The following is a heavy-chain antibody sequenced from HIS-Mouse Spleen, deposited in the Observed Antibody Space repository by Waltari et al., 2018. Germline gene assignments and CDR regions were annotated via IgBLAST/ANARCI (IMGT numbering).Heavy chain of an antibody. CDR1: GGSISSSSYY. V-gene: IGHV4-39*07. CDR2: IYYSGRT. CDR3: AREIPYSSSWYDWYFDL. D-gene: IGHD6-13*01. Sequence: QLQLQESGPGLVKPSETLSLTCTVSGGSISSSSYYWGWIRQPPGKGLEWIGSIYYSGRTYYNPSLKSRVTISVDRSKNQFSRRLSSVTAADTAVYYCAREIPYSSSWYDWYFDLWGRGTLVTVSS. J-gene: IGHJ2*01.